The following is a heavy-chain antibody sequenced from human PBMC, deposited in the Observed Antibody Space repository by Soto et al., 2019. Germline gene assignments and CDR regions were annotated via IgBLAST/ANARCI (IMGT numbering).Heavy chain of an antibody. CDR1: GFTFSSYE. CDR3: ARGGYDSSGYYYAGAEYFQH. Sequence: GGSLRLSCAASGFTFSSYEMNWVRQAPGKGLEWVSYISSSGSTIYYADSVKGRFTISRDNAKNSLYLQMNSLRAEDTAVYYCARGGYDSSGYYYAGAEYFQHWGQGTLVTVSS. CDR2: ISSSGSTI. D-gene: IGHD3-22*01. V-gene: IGHV3-48*03. J-gene: IGHJ1*01.